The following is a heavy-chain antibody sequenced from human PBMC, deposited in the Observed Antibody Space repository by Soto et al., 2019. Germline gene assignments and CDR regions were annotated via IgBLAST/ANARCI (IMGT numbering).Heavy chain of an antibody. Sequence: QVQLVQSGAEVKKPGASVKFSCKASGYTFPSYGISWVRQAPVQGREWMGWISAYNVNTNYAQKLQGRVTMTTDTSTSTAYMELRSLRSDDTAVYYCARSKASSSWYIYWGQGTLVTVSS. CDR3: ARSKASSSWYIY. CDR1: GYTFPSYG. CDR2: ISAYNVNT. V-gene: IGHV1-18*01. J-gene: IGHJ4*02. D-gene: IGHD6-13*01.